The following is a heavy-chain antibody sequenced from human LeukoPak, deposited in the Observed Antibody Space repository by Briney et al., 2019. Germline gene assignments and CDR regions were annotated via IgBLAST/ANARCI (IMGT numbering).Heavy chain of an antibody. D-gene: IGHD4-11*01. CDR1: RFTFSSYA. CDR3: AKGYSNPSHFVY. Sequence: GESLRLSCAASRFTFSSYAMSWVRQAPGKGLEWVSAISGGGTYTYYADSVKGRFTISRDNSKNTLYLQMNSLRAEDTAVYYCAKGYSNPSHFVYWGQGALVTVSS. CDR2: ISGGGTYT. V-gene: IGHV3-23*01. J-gene: IGHJ4*02.